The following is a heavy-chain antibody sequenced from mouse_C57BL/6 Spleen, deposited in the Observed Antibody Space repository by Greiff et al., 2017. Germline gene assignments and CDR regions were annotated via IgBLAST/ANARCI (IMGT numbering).Heavy chain of an antibody. D-gene: IGHD1-1*01. CDR2: INPSSGYT. J-gene: IGHJ4*01. V-gene: IGHV1-4*01. Sequence: QVHVKQSGPELVKPGASVKMSCKASGYTFTSYTMHWVKQRPGQGLEWIGYINPSSGYTKYNQKFKDKATLTADKSSSTAYMQLSSLTSEDSAVYYCASNYGSSYDYAMDYWGQGTSVTVSS. CDR1: GYTFTSYT. CDR3: ASNYGSSYDYAMDY.